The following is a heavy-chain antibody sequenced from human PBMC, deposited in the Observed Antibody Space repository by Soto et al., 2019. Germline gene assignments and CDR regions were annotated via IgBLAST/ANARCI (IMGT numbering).Heavy chain of an antibody. D-gene: IGHD3-10*01. CDR1: GGTFSSYT. J-gene: IGHJ6*02. CDR3: ARFRGSYGMDG. CDR2: IIPILGIA. Sequence: QVQLVQSGAEVKKPGSSVKVSCKASGGTFSSYTISWVRQAPGQGLEWMGRIIPILGIANYAQKFQGRVTITAEKSPSTAYMELSSLRSEDTAVYYCARFRGSYGMDGWGHGTTVTVSS. V-gene: IGHV1-69*02.